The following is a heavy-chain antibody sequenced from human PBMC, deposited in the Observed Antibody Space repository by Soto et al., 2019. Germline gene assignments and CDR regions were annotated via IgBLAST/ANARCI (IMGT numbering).Heavy chain of an antibody. CDR2: IYYSGST. Sequence: SETLSLTCTVSGGSVSSGSYYWSWIRHPPGKGLEWIGYIYYSGSTNYNPSLKSRVTISVDTSKNQFSLKLSSVAAADTAVYYCASYGDKRYNWFDPWGQGTLVTVSS. D-gene: IGHD4-17*01. CDR1: GGSVSSGSYY. CDR3: ASYGDKRYNWFDP. V-gene: IGHV4-61*01. J-gene: IGHJ5*02.